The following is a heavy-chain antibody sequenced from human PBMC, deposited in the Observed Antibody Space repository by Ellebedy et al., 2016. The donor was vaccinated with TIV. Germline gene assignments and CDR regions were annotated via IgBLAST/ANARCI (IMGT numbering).Heavy chain of an antibody. Sequence: ASVKVSCKASGGTFSSYAISWVRQAPGQGLEWMGGIIPIFGTANYAQKFQGRVTITADESTSTAYMELSSLRSEDTAVYYCARARYYGSGSYSWLDPWGQGTLVTVSS. CDR2: IIPIFGTA. CDR1: GGTFSSYA. J-gene: IGHJ5*02. V-gene: IGHV1-69*13. D-gene: IGHD3-10*01. CDR3: ARARYYGSGSYSWLDP.